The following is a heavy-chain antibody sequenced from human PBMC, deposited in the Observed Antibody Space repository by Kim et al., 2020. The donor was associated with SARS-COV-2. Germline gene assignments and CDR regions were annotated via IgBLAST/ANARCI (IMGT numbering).Heavy chain of an antibody. J-gene: IGHJ4*02. CDR1: GGSINSYY. Sequence: SETLSLTCTVSGGSINSYYWSWIRQPPEKGLEWIGYIYYTGSTNYNPSLSSRVTLSVDASKNQFSLKLTSVTAADTAVYYCARGGWSLDSWGQGTLVTVYS. D-gene: IGHD1-26*01. V-gene: IGHV4-59*01. CDR2: IYYTGST. CDR3: ARGGWSLDS.